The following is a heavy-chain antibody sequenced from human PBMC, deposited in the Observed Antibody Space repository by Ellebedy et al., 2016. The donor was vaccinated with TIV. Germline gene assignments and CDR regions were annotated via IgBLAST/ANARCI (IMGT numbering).Heavy chain of an antibody. CDR2: INHSGSS. CDR1: GGSFSGYD. V-gene: IGHV4-34*01. D-gene: IGHD3-22*01. Sequence: MPSETLSLTCAVYGGSFSGYDWSWIRQPPGKGREWIGEINHSGSSNYNPSLKSRVTISVDTSKNQFSLNLSSVTAAETAVYYCARGSHYMRVVVFTSDAFDIWGQGTMVTVSS. J-gene: IGHJ3*02. CDR3: ARGSHYMRVVVFTSDAFDI.